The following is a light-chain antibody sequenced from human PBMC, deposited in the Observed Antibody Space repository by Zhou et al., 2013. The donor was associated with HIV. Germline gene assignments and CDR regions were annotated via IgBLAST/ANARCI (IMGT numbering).Light chain of an antibody. CDR1: QGIGTY. V-gene: IGKV1-27*01. CDR3: TKXKIYPLT. CDR2: AAS. Sequence: DVQMTQSPSSLSASVGDRVTITCRASQGIGTYLAWYQQKPGEVPRLLIYAASTLQSGVPSRFSGSGSGTDFTLTISNSQLRILSKSYFATKXKIYPLTFGGGTKVEIK. J-gene: IGKJ4*01.